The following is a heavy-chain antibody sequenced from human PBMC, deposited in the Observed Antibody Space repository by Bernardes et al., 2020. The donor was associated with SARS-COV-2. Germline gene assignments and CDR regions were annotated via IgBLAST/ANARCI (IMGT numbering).Heavy chain of an antibody. CDR2: ISGSGGST. Sequence: GGSLRLSRAASGFTFSSYAMSWVRQAPGKGLEWVSAISGSGGSTYYADSVKGRFTISRDNSKNTLYLQMNSLRAEDTAVYYCAKPATKYDYGDYFDYWGQGTLVTVSS. CDR1: GFTFSSYA. D-gene: IGHD4-17*01. J-gene: IGHJ4*02. V-gene: IGHV3-23*01. CDR3: AKPATKYDYGDYFDY.